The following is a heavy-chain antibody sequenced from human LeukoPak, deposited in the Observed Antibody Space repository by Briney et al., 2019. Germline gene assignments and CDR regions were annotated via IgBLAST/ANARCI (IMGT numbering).Heavy chain of an antibody. CDR2: IIGGAGGT. J-gene: IGHJ6*03. D-gene: IGHD2-15*01. V-gene: IGHV3-23*01. Sequence: GGSLRLSCAASGFSFSSHGMSWVRQAPGKGLEWVSGIIGGAGGTYYADSVKGRFTISRDNSKNTLHLQMNSLRAEDTAIYYCAKNGDRGAYCSGGSCYPYYYYNMDVWGKGTTVTISS. CDR1: GFSFSSHG. CDR3: AKNGDRGAYCSGGSCYPYYYYNMDV.